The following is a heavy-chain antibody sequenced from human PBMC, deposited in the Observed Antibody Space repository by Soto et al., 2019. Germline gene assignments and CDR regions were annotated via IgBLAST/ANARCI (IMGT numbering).Heavy chain of an antibody. CDR3: ARGRIVGPTTAPHLDY. J-gene: IGHJ4*02. Sequence: GGSLRLSCAASGFIFSKYGMHWVLQAPGKGLVWVAVISHDGSNKYYADSVKGRFTISRDNSKNTLYLQMNSLRAEDTAVYYCARGRIVGPTTAPHLDYWGQRTLVTVSS. V-gene: IGHV3-30*03. D-gene: IGHD1-26*01. CDR1: GFIFSKYG. CDR2: ISHDGSNK.